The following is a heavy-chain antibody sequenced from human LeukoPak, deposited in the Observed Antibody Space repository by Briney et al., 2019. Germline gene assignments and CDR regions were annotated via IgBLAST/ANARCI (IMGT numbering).Heavy chain of an antibody. CDR3: ARGAIVGEFDY. CDR2: INPSGGST. J-gene: IGHJ4*02. D-gene: IGHD1-26*01. CDR1: GYTFTSYG. V-gene: IGHV1-46*01. Sequence: ASVKVSCKASGYTFTSYGISWVRQAPGQGLEWMGIINPSGGSTSYAQKFQGRVTMTRDTSTSTVYMELSSLRSEDTAVYYCARGAIVGEFDYWGQGTLVTVSS.